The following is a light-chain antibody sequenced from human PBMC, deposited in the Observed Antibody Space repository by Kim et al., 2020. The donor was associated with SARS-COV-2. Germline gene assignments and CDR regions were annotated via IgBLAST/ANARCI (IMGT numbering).Light chain of an antibody. CDR3: SSYAGTNRV. Sequence: PGQSVTISCTGTRSDVGGYNYVSWYQQHPGKAPKLIIYEVSKRPSGVPDRFSGSKSGNTASLTVSGLQAEDEADYYCSSYAGTNRVFGTGTKVTVL. CDR1: RSDVGGYNY. CDR2: EVS. V-gene: IGLV2-8*01. J-gene: IGLJ1*01.